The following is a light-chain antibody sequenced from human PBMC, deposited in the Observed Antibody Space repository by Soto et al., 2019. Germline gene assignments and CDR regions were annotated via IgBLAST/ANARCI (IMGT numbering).Light chain of an antibody. CDR3: QQCHATPLT. Sequence: DIQMTQSPSFLSASVGDRVTITCRASQAISNYLNWYQQRPGKAPNLLIFGAKTLQSGVPSRFSCSGYGTDFTLTITTLQPEDVGIYYCQQCHATPLTFGQGTRLEIK. J-gene: IGKJ5*01. CDR1: QAISNY. V-gene: IGKV1-39*01. CDR2: GAK.